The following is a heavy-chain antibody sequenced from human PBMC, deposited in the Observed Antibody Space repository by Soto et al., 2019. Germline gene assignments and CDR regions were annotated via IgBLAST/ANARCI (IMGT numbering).Heavy chain of an antibody. Sequence: QVQLVESGGGVVQPGRSLRLSCAASGFIFSNYGMHWVRRAPGKRLEWVAVIRSAGNNDEYADSVKGRFTISRDNSKNTLYLQMESLRAEDTALYFCARDDNRDDNALDVWGKGTAVTVSS. CDR1: GFIFSNYG. CDR3: ARDDNRDDNALDV. V-gene: IGHV3-33*01. D-gene: IGHD4-17*01. J-gene: IGHJ6*04. CDR2: IRSAGNND.